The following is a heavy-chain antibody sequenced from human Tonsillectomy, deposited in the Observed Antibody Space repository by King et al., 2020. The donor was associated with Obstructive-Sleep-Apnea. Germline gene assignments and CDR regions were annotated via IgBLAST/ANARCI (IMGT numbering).Heavy chain of an antibody. Sequence: VQLVESGGRLVQPGGSLRLSCAASGFTFSSCALSWVRQAPGKGLEWVSAISGSGGSTYYTDSVKGRFTISRDNSKNTLYLQMNSLRAEDTAVYYCAKDRVEATPFDYWGQGTLVTVSS. CDR3: AKDRVEATPFDY. J-gene: IGHJ4*02. D-gene: IGHD1-26*01. V-gene: IGHV3-23*04. CDR2: ISGSGGST. CDR1: GFTFSSCA.